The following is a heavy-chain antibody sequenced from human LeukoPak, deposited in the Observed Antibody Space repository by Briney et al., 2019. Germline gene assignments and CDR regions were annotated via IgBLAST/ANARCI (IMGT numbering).Heavy chain of an antibody. CDR2: ISYDGSNK. CDR1: GFTFSSYA. D-gene: IGHD6-6*01. J-gene: IGHJ4*02. Sequence: PGGSLRLSCAASGFTFSSYAMHWVRQAPGKGLEWVAVISYDGSNKYYADSVKGRFTISRDNSKNTLYLQMNSLRAEDTAVYYCARGQGGYSSSSLDYWGQGTLVTVSS. V-gene: IGHV3-30*01. CDR3: ARGQGGYSSSSLDY.